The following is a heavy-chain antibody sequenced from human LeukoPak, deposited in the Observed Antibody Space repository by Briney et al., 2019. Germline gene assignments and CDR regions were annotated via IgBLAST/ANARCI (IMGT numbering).Heavy chain of an antibody. CDR3: ARDPSYYYGSGSYYPF. Sequence: SVKVSCKASGGTFSSYAISWVRQAPGQGLEWMGRIIPILGIANYAQKFQGRVTITADKSTSTAYMELSSLRSEDTAVYYCARDPSYYYGSGSYYPFWGQGTLVTVSS. CDR1: GGTFSSYA. J-gene: IGHJ4*02. V-gene: IGHV1-69*04. D-gene: IGHD3-10*01. CDR2: IIPILGIA.